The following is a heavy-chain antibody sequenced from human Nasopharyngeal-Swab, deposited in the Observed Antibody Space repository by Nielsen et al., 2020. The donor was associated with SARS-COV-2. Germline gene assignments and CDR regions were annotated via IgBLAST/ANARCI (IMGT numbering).Heavy chain of an antibody. J-gene: IGHJ6*02. CDR2: INHSGST. D-gene: IGHD3-3*01. Sequence: SETLSLTCAVYGGSFSGYYWSWIRQPPGKGLEWIVEINHSGSTNYNPSLKSRVTISVDTSKNQFSLKLSSVTAADTAVYYCARNPPGYYDFIHYGMDVWGQGTTVTVSS. CDR1: GGSFSGYY. CDR3: ARNPPGYYDFIHYGMDV. V-gene: IGHV4-34*01.